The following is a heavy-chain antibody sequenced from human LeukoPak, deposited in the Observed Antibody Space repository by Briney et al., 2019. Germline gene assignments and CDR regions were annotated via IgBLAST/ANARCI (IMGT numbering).Heavy chain of an antibody. D-gene: IGHD5-24*01. CDR3: AKDPATRDGHGAWFDP. CDR1: GFTFDDYA. V-gene: IGHV3-43*02. Sequence: GGSLRLSCAASGFTFDDYAIHWVRQVPGKGLEWVSLISGDGGSTYYADSVKGRFTISRDNSKNSLYLQMNSLRTEDTALYYCAKDPATRDGHGAWFDPWGQGTLVTVSS. CDR2: ISGDGGST. J-gene: IGHJ5*02.